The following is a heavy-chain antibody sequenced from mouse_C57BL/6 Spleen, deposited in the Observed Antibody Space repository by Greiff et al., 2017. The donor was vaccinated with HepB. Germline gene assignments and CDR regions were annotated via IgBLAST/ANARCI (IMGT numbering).Heavy chain of an antibody. V-gene: IGHV2-9-1*01. CDR2: IWTGGGT. CDR1: GFSLTSYA. CDR3: ARNRVTTVVGGTGYFDV. J-gene: IGHJ1*03. Sequence: VQLVESGPGLVAPSQSLSITCTVSGFSLTSYAISWVRQPPGKGLEWLGVIWTGGGTNYNSALKSRLSISKDNSKSQVFLKMNSLQTDDTARYYCARNRVTTVVGGTGYFDVWGTGTTVTVSS. D-gene: IGHD1-1*01.